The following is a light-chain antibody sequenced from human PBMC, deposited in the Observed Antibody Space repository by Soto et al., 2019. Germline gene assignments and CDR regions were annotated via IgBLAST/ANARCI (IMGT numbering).Light chain of an antibody. CDR2: GAS. V-gene: IGKV3-20*01. Sequence: EIVLTQSPATLSLSPGERATLSCRASQSVSSNLAWYPQKPGQAPRLLIYGASSRETGIPERFSGSGAGTECTRPISRLEPEDVAVYYCQVYGRAPWTFGQGTKVDIK. J-gene: IGKJ1*01. CDR1: QSVSSN. CDR3: QVYGRAPWT.